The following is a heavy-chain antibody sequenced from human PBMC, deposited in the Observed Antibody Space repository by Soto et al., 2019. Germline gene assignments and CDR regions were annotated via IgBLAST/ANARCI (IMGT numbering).Heavy chain of an antibody. CDR3: ARDGWTTVTTDFYY. D-gene: IGHD4-17*01. Sequence: GASVKVSCKASGYTFTSYGISWVRQAPGQGLEWMGWISAYNGNTNYAQKLQGRVTMTTDTSTSTAYMELRSLGSDDTAVYYCARDGWTTVTTDFYYWGQGTLVTVSS. V-gene: IGHV1-18*01. CDR2: ISAYNGNT. J-gene: IGHJ4*02. CDR1: GYTFTSYG.